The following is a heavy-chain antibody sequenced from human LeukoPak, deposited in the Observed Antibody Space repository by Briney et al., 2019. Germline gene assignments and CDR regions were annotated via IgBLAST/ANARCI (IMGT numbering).Heavy chain of an antibody. V-gene: IGHV3-20*04. CDR2: INWNGGST. CDR1: GFTFDDYG. CDR3: ARIAGYSSSWSHSYYYYMDV. D-gene: IGHD6-13*01. J-gene: IGHJ6*03. Sequence: PGGSLRLSCAASGFTFDDYGMSWVRQAPGKGLEWVSGINWNGGSTGYADPVKGRFTISRDNAKNSLYLQMNSLRAEDTALYYCARIAGYSSSWSHSYYYYMDVWGKGTTVTVSS.